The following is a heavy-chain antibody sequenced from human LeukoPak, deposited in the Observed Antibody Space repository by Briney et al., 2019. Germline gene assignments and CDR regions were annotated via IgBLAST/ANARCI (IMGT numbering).Heavy chain of an antibody. J-gene: IGHJ5*02. CDR1: GYTFTGYY. D-gene: IGHD2-15*01. V-gene: IGHV1-2*02. CDR2: INPNSGGT. Sequence: ASVKVSCKASGYTFTGYYMHWVRQAPGQGLEWMGWINPNSGGTNYAQKFQGRVTMTRDTSISTAYMELSRLRSDDTAVYYCAREGIYCSGGSCYSNWFDPWGQGTLVTVSS. CDR3: AREGIYCSGGSCYSNWFDP.